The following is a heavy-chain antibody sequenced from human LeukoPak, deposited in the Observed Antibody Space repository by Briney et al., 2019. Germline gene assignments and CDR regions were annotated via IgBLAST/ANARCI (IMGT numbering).Heavy chain of an antibody. CDR2: ISVYNDNT. Sequence: ASVKVSCKASGYTFINYGISWVRQAPGQGLEWMGWISVYNDNTNYIQKLQGRVAMTIDTSTSTAYMELKSLRSDDTAVYYCARVGVQATGIDYWGQGTLVTVSS. CDR1: GYTFINYG. D-gene: IGHD4/OR15-4a*01. J-gene: IGHJ4*02. CDR3: ARVGVQATGIDY. V-gene: IGHV1-18*01.